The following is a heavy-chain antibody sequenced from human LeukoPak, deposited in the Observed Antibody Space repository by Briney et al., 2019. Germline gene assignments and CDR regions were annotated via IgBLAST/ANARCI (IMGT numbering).Heavy chain of an antibody. D-gene: IGHD3-10*01. V-gene: IGHV3-30*04. J-gene: IGHJ4*02. CDR3: ARDRETASDDYFDY. CDR2: ISYDGNEK. CDR1: GFTFVKHA. Sequence: TGGSLRLSCAASGFTFVKHALHWVRQSPGKGLEWVAVISYDGNEKQYEESVKGRVTISRDNSKNTVSLQMDTLGPEDTAVYYCARDRETASDDYFDYWGQGTLVTVSS.